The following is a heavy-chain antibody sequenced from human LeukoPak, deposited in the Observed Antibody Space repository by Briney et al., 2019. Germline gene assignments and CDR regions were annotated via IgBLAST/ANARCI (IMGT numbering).Heavy chain of an antibody. CDR1: GFTFGTYA. J-gene: IGHJ4*02. CDR3: AKDPGYCSGGSCYTPFDY. V-gene: IGHV3-23*01. D-gene: IGHD2-15*01. CDR2: ISGSGGST. Sequence: GGSLRLSCAASGFTFGTYAMSWVRQAPGKGLEWVSAISGSGGSTYYADSVKGRFTISRDNSKNTLYLQMNSLRAEDTAVYYCAKDPGYCSGGSCYTPFDYWGQGTLVTVSS.